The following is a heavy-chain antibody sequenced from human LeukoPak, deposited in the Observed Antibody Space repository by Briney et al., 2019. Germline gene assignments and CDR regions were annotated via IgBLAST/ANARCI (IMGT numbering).Heavy chain of an antibody. CDR2: ISASSSSI. CDR1: GFTFSNYG. D-gene: IGHD6-6*01. CDR3: ARGGAARPDY. V-gene: IGHV3-48*04. J-gene: IGHJ4*02. Sequence: GGSLRLSCAASGFTFSNYGMHWVRQAPGKGLEWVSYISASSSSIYYADSVKGRFTISRDNAKNSLFLQMNSLRAEGAAVYYCARGGAARPDYWGQGSLVTVSS.